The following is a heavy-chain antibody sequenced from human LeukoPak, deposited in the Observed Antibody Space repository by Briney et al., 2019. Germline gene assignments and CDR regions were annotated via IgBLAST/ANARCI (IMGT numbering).Heavy chain of an antibody. J-gene: IGHJ2*01. CDR1: GFTFSSHW. D-gene: IGHD6-13*01. CDR3: AAAGGYWYFDL. CDR2: IKQDGSEK. Sequence: GGSLRLSCAASGFTFSSHWMSWGRQAPGKGLEWVANIKQDGSEKYYVDSVKGRFTISRDNAKNSLYLQMNSLRAEDTAVYYCAAAGGYWYFDLWGRGTLVTVSS. V-gene: IGHV3-7*05.